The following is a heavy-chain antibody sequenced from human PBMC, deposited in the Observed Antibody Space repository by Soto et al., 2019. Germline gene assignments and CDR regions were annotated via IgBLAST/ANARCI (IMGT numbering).Heavy chain of an antibody. V-gene: IGHV4-61*01. CDR1: GGSVSGGSFY. Sequence: SETLSLTCTVSGGSVSGGSFYWSWIRQPPGKGLEWIGYISYSGSTNYTPSLKSRVTISSDTSNNQFSLKMSSVTAADTAIYYCARHTTVTNIDYWGRGTLVT. D-gene: IGHD4-17*01. J-gene: IGHJ4*02. CDR3: ARHTTVTNIDY. CDR2: ISYSGST.